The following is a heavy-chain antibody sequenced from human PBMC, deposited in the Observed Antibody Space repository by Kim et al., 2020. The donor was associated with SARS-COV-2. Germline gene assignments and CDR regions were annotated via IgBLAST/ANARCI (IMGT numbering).Heavy chain of an antibody. D-gene: IGHD6-19*01. J-gene: IGHJ4*02. CDR3: AGSIAVAGIKSA. Sequence: YYADSVKGRFTISRDNAKNSLYLQMNSLRAEDTAVYYCAGSIAVAGIKSAWGQGTLVTVSS. V-gene: IGHV3-11*04.